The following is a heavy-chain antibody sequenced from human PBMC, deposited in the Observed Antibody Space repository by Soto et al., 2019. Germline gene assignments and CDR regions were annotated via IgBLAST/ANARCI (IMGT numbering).Heavy chain of an antibody. D-gene: IGHD2-2*01. CDR1: GYTFTSYG. V-gene: IGHV1-18*01. Sequence: ASVKVSCKASGYTFTSYGISWVRQAPGQGLEWMGWISAYNGNTNYAQKLQGRVTMTTDTSTSTAYMELRSLRSDDTAVYYCARVFGIVVVPAAIMYYSYGMDVWGQGITVTVSS. CDR3: ARVFGIVVVPAAIMYYSYGMDV. J-gene: IGHJ6*02. CDR2: ISAYNGNT.